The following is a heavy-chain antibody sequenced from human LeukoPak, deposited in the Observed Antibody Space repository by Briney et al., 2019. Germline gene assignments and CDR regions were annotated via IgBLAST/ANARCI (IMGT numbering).Heavy chain of an antibody. V-gene: IGHV1-69*13. CDR1: GGTFSSYA. J-gene: IGHJ4*02. CDR3: ARCYDFWSGLYYFDY. CDR2: IIPIFGTA. D-gene: IGHD3-3*01. Sequence: SVKVSCKATGGTFSSYAISWVRQAPGQGLEWMGGIIPIFGTANYAQKFQGRVTITADESTSTAYMELSSLRSEDTAVYYCARCYDFWSGLYYFDYWGQGTLVTVSS.